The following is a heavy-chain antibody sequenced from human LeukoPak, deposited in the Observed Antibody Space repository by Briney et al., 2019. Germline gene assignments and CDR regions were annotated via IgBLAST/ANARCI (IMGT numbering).Heavy chain of an antibody. J-gene: IGHJ5*02. V-gene: IGHV4-38-2*01. CDR1: GYSISSGYY. CDR3: ARRLAAARLGPPGWFDP. Sequence: SETLSLTCAVSGYSISSGYYWGWIRQPPGKGLEWIGSIYHSGSTYYNPSLKSRVTISVDTSKNQFSLKLSSVTAADTAVYYCARRLAAARLGPPGWFDPWGQGTLVTVSS. CDR2: IYHSGST. D-gene: IGHD6-6*01.